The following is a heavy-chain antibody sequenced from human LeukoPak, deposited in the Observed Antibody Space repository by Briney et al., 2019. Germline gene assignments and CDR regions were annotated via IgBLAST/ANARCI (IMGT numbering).Heavy chain of an antibody. V-gene: IGHV1-18*01. Sequence: GASVKVSCKASGYTFTSYGIRWLRQAPGQVLEWMGLISSYNGNTNYAQKLQVRVTMTTETSTSTDYMELSSLRSDDSAVYYCARAARGYQQIFDYWGQGTVVTVSS. CDR2: ISSYNGNT. J-gene: IGHJ4*02. D-gene: IGHD2-2*01. CDR3: ARAARGYQQIFDY. CDR1: GYTFTSYG.